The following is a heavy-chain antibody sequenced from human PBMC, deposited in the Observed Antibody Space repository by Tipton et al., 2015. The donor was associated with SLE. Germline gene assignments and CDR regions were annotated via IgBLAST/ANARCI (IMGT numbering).Heavy chain of an antibody. CDR1: GFTFSSYS. D-gene: IGHD7-27*01. CDR2: ISSSSSYI. CDR3: ARENWAPADY. J-gene: IGHJ4*02. Sequence: SLRLSCAASGFTFSSYSMNWVRQAPGKGLEWVSSISSSSSYIYYADSVKGRFTISRDNAKNSLYLQMSSLRVEDTAIYYCARENWAPADYWGQGTLVTVSS. V-gene: IGHV3-21*01.